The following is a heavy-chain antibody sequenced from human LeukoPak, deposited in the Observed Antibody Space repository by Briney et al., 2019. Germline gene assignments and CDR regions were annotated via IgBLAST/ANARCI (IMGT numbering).Heavy chain of an antibody. V-gene: IGHV4-34*01. J-gene: IGHJ3*02. CDR3: ARRPRVTGYYSPPLFAFDI. CDR1: GGSFSGYY. CDR2: INHSGST. D-gene: IGHD3-9*01. Sequence: SETLSLTCAVYGGSFSGYYWSWIRQPPGKGLEWIGEINHSGSTNYTPSLKRRVTISVDTSKNQFSLNRSSVPAADTAVYYCARRPRVTGYYSPPLFAFDIWGHGTMVTVSS.